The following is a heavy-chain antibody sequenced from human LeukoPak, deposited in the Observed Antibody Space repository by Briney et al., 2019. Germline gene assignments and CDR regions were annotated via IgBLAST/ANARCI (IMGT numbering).Heavy chain of an antibody. J-gene: IGHJ4*02. CDR1: GGSTSSSNYY. Sequence: PSETLSLTCTVSGGSTSSSNYYWGWIRQPPGKGLEWIGGIHYSGNTYYNPSLKSRVTISVDTSKNQFSLKLSSVTAADTAVYYCARDALWFGAYHFDYWGQGTLVTVSS. CDR2: IHYSGNT. V-gene: IGHV4-39*07. D-gene: IGHD3-10*01. CDR3: ARDALWFGAYHFDY.